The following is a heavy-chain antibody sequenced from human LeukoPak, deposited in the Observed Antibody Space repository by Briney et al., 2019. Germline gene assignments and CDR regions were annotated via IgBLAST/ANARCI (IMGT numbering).Heavy chain of an antibody. CDR1: GFTFSSYG. Sequence: GRSLRLSCAASGFTFSSYGMNWVRQAPGKGLEWVAFISYDGSNKYYADSVKDRFTISRDNSKNTVYLQMNSLRSEDTAVYYCAKEGDVWFGDPRGFDPWGQGTLVTVSS. D-gene: IGHD3-10*01. J-gene: IGHJ5*02. V-gene: IGHV3-30*18. CDR3: AKEGDVWFGDPRGFDP. CDR2: ISYDGSNK.